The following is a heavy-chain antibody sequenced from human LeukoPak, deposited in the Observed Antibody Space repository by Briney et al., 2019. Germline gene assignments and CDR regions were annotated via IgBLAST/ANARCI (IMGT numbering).Heavy chain of an antibody. Sequence: SGTLSLTCTVSGGSISSYYWSWIRQPAGKGLEWIGRIYTSGSTNYNPSLKSRVTMSVDTSKNQFSLKLSSVTAADTAVYYCVRAVAATAPDYFDYWGQGTLVTVSS. D-gene: IGHD6-19*01. CDR1: GGSISSYY. J-gene: IGHJ4*02. CDR2: IYTSGST. V-gene: IGHV4-4*07. CDR3: VRAVAATAPDYFDY.